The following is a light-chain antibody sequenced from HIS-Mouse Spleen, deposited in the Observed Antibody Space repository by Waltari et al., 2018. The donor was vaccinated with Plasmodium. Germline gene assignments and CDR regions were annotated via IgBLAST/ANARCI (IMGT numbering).Light chain of an antibody. V-gene: IGLV4-69*01. J-gene: IGLJ2*01. CDR3: QTWGTGMGV. CDR2: LNSDGSH. Sequence: QLVLTQSPSASASLGASVKLTCTLSSGHSSYAIAWHQQQPEQGPRYLRTLNSDGSHSKGDGIPDRFSGSSPGAERYLTISSLQSEDEADYYCQTWGTGMGVFGGGTKLTVL. CDR1: SGHSSYA.